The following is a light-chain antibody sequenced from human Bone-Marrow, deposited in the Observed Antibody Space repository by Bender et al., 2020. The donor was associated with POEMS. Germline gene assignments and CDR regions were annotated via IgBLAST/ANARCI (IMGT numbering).Light chain of an antibody. J-gene: IGLJ3*02. V-gene: IGLV1-44*01. CDR2: TNN. Sequence: QSVLTQPPSVSGTPGQRVTISCSGSCSNIGGYPVNWYQQLPGTAPRLLIYTNNERPSGVPDRFSGSKSGTSASLAITGLQSDDEAIYFCVAWDASLNGWVFGGGTKLTVL. CDR1: CSNIGGYP. CDR3: VAWDASLNGWV.